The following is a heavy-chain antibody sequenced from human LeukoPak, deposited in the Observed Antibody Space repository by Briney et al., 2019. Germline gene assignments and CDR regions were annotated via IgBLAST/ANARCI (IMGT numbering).Heavy chain of an antibody. CDR1: GVSISSVGYS. Sequence: SQTLSLTCAVSGVSISSVGYSWNWIRQSPGKGLEWIGYIYYSGSTYSNPSLKRRFTISVDTSKNQFSLKLSSVTAADTAVYYCARGRAYYYYYYYMDVWGKGTTVTVSS. J-gene: IGHJ6*03. CDR3: ARGRAYYYYYYYMDV. CDR2: IYYSGST. V-gene: IGHV4-30-4*07.